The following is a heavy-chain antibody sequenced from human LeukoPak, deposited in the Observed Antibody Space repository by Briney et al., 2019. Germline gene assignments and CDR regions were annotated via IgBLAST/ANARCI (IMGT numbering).Heavy chain of an antibody. Sequence: GGSLRLSCAASGSTLSNVWMNWVRQAPGKGLEWVGRIKSKTDGGTTDYAAPVKGRSTISRDESENMIYLEMNSLKIEDTAVYYCTTPRGIPNWGQGTLVTVSS. CDR3: TTPRGIPN. CDR2: IKSKTDGGTT. J-gene: IGHJ4*02. V-gene: IGHV3-15*07. D-gene: IGHD2-21*01. CDR1: GSTLSNVW.